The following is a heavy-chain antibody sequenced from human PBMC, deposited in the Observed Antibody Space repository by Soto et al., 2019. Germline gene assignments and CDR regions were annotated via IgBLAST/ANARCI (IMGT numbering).Heavy chain of an antibody. J-gene: IGHJ5*02. CDR1: GFTFSSYA. D-gene: IGHD6-13*01. CDR2: ISGSGGST. Sequence: GGSLRLSCAASGFTFSSYAMGWVRQAPGKGLEWVSAISGSGGSTYYADSVKGRFTISRDNSKNTLYLQMNSLRAEDTAVYYCAKDRVAAAVNYKYVSPWFDPLGQGTLLTISS. CDR3: AKDRVAAAVNYKYVSPWFDP. V-gene: IGHV3-23*01.